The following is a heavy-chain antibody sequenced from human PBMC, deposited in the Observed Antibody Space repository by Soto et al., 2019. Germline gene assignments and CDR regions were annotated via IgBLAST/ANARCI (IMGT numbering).Heavy chain of an antibody. V-gene: IGHV4-4*02. J-gene: IGHJ5*02. CDR3: ARGVLWFGELYLPSSPLGGFDP. CDR2: IYHSGST. CDR1: GGSISSSNW. D-gene: IGHD3-10*01. Sequence: SETLSLTCAVSGGSISSSNWWSWVRQPPGKGLEWIGEIYHSGSTYYNPSLKSRVTISVDTSKNQFSLKPSSVTAADTAVYYCARGVLWFGELYLPSSPLGGFDPWGQGTLVTVSS.